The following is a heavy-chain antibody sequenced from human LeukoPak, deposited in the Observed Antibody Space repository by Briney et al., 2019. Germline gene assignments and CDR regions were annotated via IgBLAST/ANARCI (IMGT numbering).Heavy chain of an antibody. CDR2: MSGSGGST. D-gene: IGHD6-19*01. CDR1: GFTFSSYS. V-gene: IGHV3-23*01. CDR3: AKASSGSYIFDY. J-gene: IGHJ4*02. Sequence: GGSLRLSCAASGFTFSSYSMNWVRQAPGKGLEWVSGMSGSGGSTYYADSVKGRFTISRDNSKNTLYLQMNSLRAEDTAVYYCAKASSGSYIFDYWGQGTLVTVSS.